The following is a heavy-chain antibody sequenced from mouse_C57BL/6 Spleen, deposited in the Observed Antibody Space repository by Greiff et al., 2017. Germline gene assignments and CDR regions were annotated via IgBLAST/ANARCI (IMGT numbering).Heavy chain of an antibody. Sequence: EVQRVESVAELVRPGASVKLSCTASGFNITTTYMHWVKQRPEQGLEWIGRIDPANGNTKYAPKFPGKATLTADTSSNTAYLQLSSLTSEDTAIYYCARGRKTGSAWFAYWGQGTMVTVSA. J-gene: IGHJ3*01. V-gene: IGHV14-3*01. D-gene: IGHD4-1*01. CDR3: ARGRKTGSAWFAY. CDR1: GFNITTTY. CDR2: IDPANGNT.